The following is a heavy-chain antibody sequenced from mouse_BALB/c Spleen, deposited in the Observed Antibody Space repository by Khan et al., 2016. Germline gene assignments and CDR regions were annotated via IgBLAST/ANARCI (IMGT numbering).Heavy chain of an antibody. CDR3: ARTVSNYGYFDY. CDR1: GYTFTTAG. V-gene: IGHV9-4*02. CDR2: INTHSGVP. D-gene: IGHD2-5*01. J-gene: IGHJ2*01. Sequence: QIQLVQSGPELKKPGATVRISCKASGYTFTTAGMQWVQQMPGKGLEWIGWINTHSGVPQYAEEFKGRFAFSLETSASTAYLQLRSLKNEDTAMYCCARTVSNYGYFDYWGQGTTLTVSS.